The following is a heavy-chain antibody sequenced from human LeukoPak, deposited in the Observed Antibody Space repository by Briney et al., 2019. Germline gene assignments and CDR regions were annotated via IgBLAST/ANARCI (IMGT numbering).Heavy chain of an antibody. J-gene: IGHJ6*02. Sequence: GESLKISCKGSGYSFTSYWIGWVRQMPGKGLEWMGIIYPGDSDTRYSQSFQGQVTISADKSISTAYLQWSSLKASDTAMYYCARRLKYNWNDVEDYYGMDVWGQGTTVTVSS. CDR2: IYPGDSDT. CDR3: ARRLKYNWNDVEDYYGMDV. D-gene: IGHD1-1*01. CDR1: GYSFTSYW. V-gene: IGHV5-51*01.